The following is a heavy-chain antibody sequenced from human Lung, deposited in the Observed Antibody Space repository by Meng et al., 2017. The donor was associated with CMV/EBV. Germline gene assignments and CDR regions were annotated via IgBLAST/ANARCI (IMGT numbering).Heavy chain of an antibody. Sequence: SXTXSLXCAVSGGSISTSDWWSWVRQPPGKRLEWIGEVYHTGSTNYNPSLKSRVIISVDMSKNQFSLNLSSVTAADTAVYYCARDSPGGYEGYWGQGSLVTVSS. CDR1: GGSISTSDW. V-gene: IGHV4-4*02. CDR3: ARDSPGGYEGY. CDR2: VYHTGST. J-gene: IGHJ4*02. D-gene: IGHD2-15*01.